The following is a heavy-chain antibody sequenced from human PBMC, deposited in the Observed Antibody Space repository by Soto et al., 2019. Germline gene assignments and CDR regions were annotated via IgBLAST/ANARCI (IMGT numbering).Heavy chain of an antibody. Sequence: TGGSLRLCCAASGFTFSSYSMNWVRQAPGKGLEWVSYISSSSSTIYYADSVKGRFTISRDNAKNSLYLQMNSLRDEDTAVYYCARDKRPAGQVAGPSYYYYGMDVWGQGTTVTVSS. CDR2: ISSSSSTI. CDR1: GFTFSSYS. D-gene: IGHD6-19*01. V-gene: IGHV3-48*02. J-gene: IGHJ6*02. CDR3: ARDKRPAGQVAGPSYYYYGMDV.